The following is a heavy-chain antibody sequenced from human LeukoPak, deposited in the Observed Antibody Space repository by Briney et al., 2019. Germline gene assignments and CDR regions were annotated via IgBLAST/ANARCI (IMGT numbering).Heavy chain of an antibody. V-gene: IGHV1-2*02. Sequence: ASVKVSCKASGYTVTGYYVHWVRQAPGQGLEWVGCINPNSGGTNYAQKFQGRVTMTRDTSISTAYMELSRLTSDDTAVYYCAKGGPGTITYWFDPWGQGTLVTVSS. J-gene: IGHJ5*02. CDR1: GYTVTGYY. D-gene: IGHD1-1*01. CDR2: INPNSGGT. CDR3: AKGGPGTITYWFDP.